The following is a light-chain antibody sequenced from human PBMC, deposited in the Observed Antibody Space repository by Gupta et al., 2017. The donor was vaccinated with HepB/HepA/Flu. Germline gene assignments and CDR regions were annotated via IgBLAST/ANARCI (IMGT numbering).Light chain of an antibody. CDR1: SNNVGNQG. CDR3: SAWDSSLSAQV. V-gene: IGLV10-54*04. CDR2: KNN. J-gene: IGLJ2*01. Sequence: QARLTQPPSVSNELRQPATLNRTGNSNNVGNQGAAWLLQHQGHPPKLLSYKNNNRPSGISERFSASRSGNAASLTITGLQPEDEADYYCSAWDSSLSAQVFGGGTKLTVL.